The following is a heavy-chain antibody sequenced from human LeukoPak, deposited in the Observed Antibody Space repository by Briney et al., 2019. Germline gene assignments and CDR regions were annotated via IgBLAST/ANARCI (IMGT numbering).Heavy chain of an antibody. CDR1: GFTFSSYG. J-gene: IGHJ4*02. CDR2: ISYDGSNK. Sequence: PGRSLRLSCAASGFTFSSYGMHWVRQAPGKGLEWVAVISYDGSNKYYADSVKGRFTISRDNSKNTLYLQMNSLRAEDTAVYYCVGPDYWGQGTLVTVSS. V-gene: IGHV3-30*03. CDR3: VGPDY.